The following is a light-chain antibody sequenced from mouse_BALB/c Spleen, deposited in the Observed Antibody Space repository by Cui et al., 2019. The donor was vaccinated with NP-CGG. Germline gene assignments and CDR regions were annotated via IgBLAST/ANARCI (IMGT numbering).Light chain of an antibody. CDR2: GTN. CDR3: ALWYSNHWM. Sequence: QAVLSHESALTTSPGETVTLTCRSSTGAVTTSNYANWVQEKPDHLFTGLIGGTNNRVPGVPARFSGSLIGDKAALTITGAQTEDEAIYFCALWYSNHWMFGGGTKLTVL. V-gene: IGLV1*01. CDR1: TGAVTTSNY. J-gene: IGLJ1*01.